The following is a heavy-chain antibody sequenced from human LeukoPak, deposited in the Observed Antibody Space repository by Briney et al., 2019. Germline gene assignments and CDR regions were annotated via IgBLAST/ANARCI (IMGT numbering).Heavy chain of an antibody. J-gene: IGHJ4*02. CDR2: IIPIFGTA. Sequence: GASVKVSCKASGYTFPNYGISWVRQAPGQGLEWMGGIIPIFGTANYAQKFQGRVTITADESTSTAYMELSSLRSEDTAVYYCARALRDYGGNSETDYWGQGTLVTDSS. CDR3: ARALRDYGGNSETDY. V-gene: IGHV1-69*13. CDR1: GYTFPNYG. D-gene: IGHD4-23*01.